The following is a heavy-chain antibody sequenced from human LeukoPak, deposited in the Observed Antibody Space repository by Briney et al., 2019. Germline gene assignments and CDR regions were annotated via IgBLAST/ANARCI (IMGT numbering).Heavy chain of an antibody. CDR3: ARDGGVVVPAAPAVFDV. J-gene: IGHJ3*01. Sequence: SETLSLTCTVSGGSISSGSYYWSWIRQPAGKGLEWIGRIYTSGSTTYNPSLKSRVTISVDTSKNQFSLKLSSVTAADTAVYYCARDGGVVVPAAPAVFDVWGQGTMVTVSS. V-gene: IGHV4-61*02. CDR1: GGSISSGSYY. CDR2: IYTSGST. D-gene: IGHD2-2*01.